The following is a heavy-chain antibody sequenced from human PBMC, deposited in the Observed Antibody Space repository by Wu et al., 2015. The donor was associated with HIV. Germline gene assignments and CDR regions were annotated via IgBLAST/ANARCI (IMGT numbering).Heavy chain of an antibody. CDR2: IIPIFGTA. D-gene: IGHD3-22*01. CDR1: GGTFSSYA. Sequence: QVQLVQSGAEVKKPGSSVKVSCKASGGTFSSYAISWVRQAPGQGLEWMGGIIPIFGTANYAQKFQGRVTITADESTSTAYMELSSLRSEDTAVYYCAIRPNYYDSSGYYNYVYWFDPVGPGNPRSTVSS. CDR3: AIRPNYYDSSGYYNYVYWFDP. V-gene: IGHV1-69*12. J-gene: IGHJ5*02.